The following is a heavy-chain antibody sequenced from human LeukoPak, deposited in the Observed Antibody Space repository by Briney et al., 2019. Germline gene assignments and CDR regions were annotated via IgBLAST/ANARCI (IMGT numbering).Heavy chain of an antibody. Sequence: GGSLRLSCIASGFTFNKYGMHWVRQAPGKGLEWVAVRSDDGSAQHYADSVRGRFTISRDNSKNTLSLQMNSLRPEDTAVYYCAMNAGQWLVPFDHWGQGTLVTVSS. D-gene: IGHD6-19*01. V-gene: IGHV3-30*03. CDR1: GFTFNKYG. J-gene: IGHJ4*02. CDR3: AMNAGQWLVPFDH. CDR2: RSDDGSAQ.